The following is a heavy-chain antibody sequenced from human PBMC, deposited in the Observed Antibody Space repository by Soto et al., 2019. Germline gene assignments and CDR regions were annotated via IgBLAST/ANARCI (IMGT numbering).Heavy chain of an antibody. D-gene: IGHD6-13*01. CDR3: ARAGPDSSSWYGHYYYYGMDV. CDR2: ISYDGSNK. CDR1: GFTFSSYA. V-gene: IGHV3-30-3*01. J-gene: IGHJ6*02. Sequence: GGSLRLSCAASGFTFSSYAMHWVRQAPGKGLEWVAVISYDGSNKYYADSVKGRFTISRDNSKNTLYLQMNSLRAEDTAVYYCARAGPDSSSWYGHYYYYGMDVWGQGTTVTVSS.